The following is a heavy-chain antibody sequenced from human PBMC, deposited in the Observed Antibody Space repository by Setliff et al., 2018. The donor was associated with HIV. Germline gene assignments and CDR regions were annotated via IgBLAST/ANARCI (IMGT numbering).Heavy chain of an antibody. Sequence: SETLSLTCAVYGGSFSGYYWSWIRQSPEKGLEWIGEIHHSRRTNYNPSLKNRVTISADTSKKQVSLRLTSVTAADTAIYYCARHVVALGIVVLPAGALDFWGPGTLVTVS. D-gene: IGHD2-2*01. CDR2: IHHSRRT. J-gene: IGHJ4*02. CDR3: ARHVVALGIVVLPAGALDF. CDR1: GGSFSGYY. V-gene: IGHV4-34*01.